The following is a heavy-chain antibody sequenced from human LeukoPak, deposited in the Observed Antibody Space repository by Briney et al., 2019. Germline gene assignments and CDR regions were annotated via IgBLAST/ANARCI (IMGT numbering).Heavy chain of an antibody. CDR3: ARLDNHRRGAFDI. V-gene: IGHV3-48*01. Sequence: PGGSLRLSCAASRFSFSSYTMNWVRQAPGKGLEWVSYISSSSRTIYYADSVMGRFTISRDNAKNSLYLQMNSLRAEDKAVYYCARLDNHRRGAFDIWGQGTMVTVSS. CDR1: RFSFSSYT. J-gene: IGHJ3*02. CDR2: ISSSSRTI. D-gene: IGHD2-2*03.